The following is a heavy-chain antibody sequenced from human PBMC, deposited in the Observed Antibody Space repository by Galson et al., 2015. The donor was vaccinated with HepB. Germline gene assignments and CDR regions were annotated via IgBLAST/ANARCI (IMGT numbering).Heavy chain of an antibody. CDR1: GFTFSSYW. V-gene: IGHV3-74*01. CDR2: INSDGSST. D-gene: IGHD2-15*01. J-gene: IGHJ6*02. Sequence: SLRLSCAASGFTFSSYWMHWVRQAPGKGLVWVSRINSDGSSTSYADSVKGRFTISRDNAKNTLYLQMNSLRAEDTAVYYCARDGIVVVVAASSATGMDVWGQGTTVTVSS. CDR3: ARDGIVVVVAASSATGMDV.